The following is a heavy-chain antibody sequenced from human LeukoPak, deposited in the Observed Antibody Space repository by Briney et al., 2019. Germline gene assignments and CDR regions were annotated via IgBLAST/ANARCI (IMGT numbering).Heavy chain of an antibody. CDR3: ARDLIVPDAMTGSGSYSTDY. D-gene: IGHD3-10*01. CDR2: IYYSGST. V-gene: IGHV4-39*07. J-gene: IGHJ4*02. CDR1: GGSISSSTYY. Sequence: SETLSLTCTVSGGSISSSTYYWGWIRQPPGKGLEWIGIIYYSGSTYYNPSLKSRVTVSVDTSKNQFSLKLSSVTAADTAVYYCARDLIVPDAMTGSGSYSTDYWGQGTLATVSS.